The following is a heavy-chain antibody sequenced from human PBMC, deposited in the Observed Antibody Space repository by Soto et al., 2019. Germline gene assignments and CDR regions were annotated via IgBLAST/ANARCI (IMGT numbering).Heavy chain of an antibody. CDR3: ARGLAAGDY. D-gene: IGHD6-13*01. J-gene: IGHJ4*02. CDR2: IIPILGIA. CDR1: GGTFSSYT. V-gene: IGHV1-69*02. Sequence: SVKVSCKASGGTFSSYTISWVRQAPGQGLEWMGRIIPILGIANYAQKFQGRVTLAGDTFTSTVYMELSSLRSEDTAIYYCARGLAAGDYWGQGTLVTVSS.